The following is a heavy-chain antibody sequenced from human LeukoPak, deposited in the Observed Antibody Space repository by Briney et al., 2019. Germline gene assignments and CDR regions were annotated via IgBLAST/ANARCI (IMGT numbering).Heavy chain of an antibody. Sequence: PGGSLRLSCAASGFTFSSYWMSWVRQAPGKGLEWVANIKQDGSEKYYVDPVKGRFTISRDNAKNSLYLQMNSLRAEDTAVYYCAREGPTFWSGAFDYWGQGTLVTVSS. CDR2: IKQDGSEK. D-gene: IGHD3-3*01. V-gene: IGHV3-7*01. J-gene: IGHJ4*02. CDR1: GFTFSSYW. CDR3: AREGPTFWSGAFDY.